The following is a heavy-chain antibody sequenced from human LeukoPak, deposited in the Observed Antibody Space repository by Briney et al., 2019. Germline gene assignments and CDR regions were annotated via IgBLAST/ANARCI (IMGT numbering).Heavy chain of an antibody. Sequence: PGGSLRLSCAASGFTFSSYEMNWVRQAPGKGLEWVSYISSSGSTIYYADSVKGRFTISRDNAKNSLYLQMNSLRAEDTAVYYCARDSDYYDSSGYYYFDYWGQGTLVTVSS. CDR2: ISSSGSTI. D-gene: IGHD3-22*01. CDR1: GFTFSSYE. V-gene: IGHV3-48*03. CDR3: ARDSDYYDSSGYYYFDY. J-gene: IGHJ4*02.